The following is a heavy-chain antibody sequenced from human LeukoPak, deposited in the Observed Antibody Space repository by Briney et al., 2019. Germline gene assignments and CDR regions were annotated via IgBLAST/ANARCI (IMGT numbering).Heavy chain of an antibody. D-gene: IGHD3-22*01. V-gene: IGHV1-18*04. CDR1: GYTFTSYY. CDR2: ISAYNGNT. Sequence: ASVTVSCTASGYTFTSYYMHWVRQAPGQGLEWMGWISAYNGNTNYAQKLQGRVTMTTDTSTSTAYMELRSLRSDDTAVYYCARANRGETGENYYDSNWGQGTLVTVSS. J-gene: IGHJ4*02. CDR3: ARANRGETGENYYDSN.